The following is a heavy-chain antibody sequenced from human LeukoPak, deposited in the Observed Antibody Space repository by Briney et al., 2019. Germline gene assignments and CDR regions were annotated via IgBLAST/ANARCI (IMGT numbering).Heavy chain of an antibody. CDR3: ARHEGTLWFGEFKY. CDR2: ISTSGST. Sequence: SETLSLTCTVSGGSISSYYWNWIRQPAGKGLEWIGRISTSGSTNYSPSLKSRVIISGDTSKQQFSLKLSSVTAADTAVYYCARHEGTLWFGEFKYWGQGTLVTVSS. CDR1: GGSISSYY. D-gene: IGHD3-10*01. J-gene: IGHJ4*02. V-gene: IGHV4-4*07.